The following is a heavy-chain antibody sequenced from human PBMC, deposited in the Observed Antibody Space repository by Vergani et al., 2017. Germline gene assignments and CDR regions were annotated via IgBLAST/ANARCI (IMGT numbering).Heavy chain of an antibody. J-gene: IGHJ6*02. Sequence: QVQLVQSGAEVKKPGSSVKVSCKASGGTFSSYTISWVRQAPGQGLEWMGRIIPILGIANYAQKFQGRVTITADKSTSTAYMELSSLRSEDTAVYYCARSGIVVVPAAEIYGMDVWGQGTTVTVSS. V-gene: IGHV1-69*02. CDR3: ARSGIVVVPAAEIYGMDV. CDR1: GGTFSSYT. CDR2: IIPILGIA. D-gene: IGHD2-2*01.